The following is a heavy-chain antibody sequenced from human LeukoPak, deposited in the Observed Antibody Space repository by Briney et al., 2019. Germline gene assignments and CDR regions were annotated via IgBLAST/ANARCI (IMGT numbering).Heavy chain of an antibody. CDR2: ISSDSSYI. D-gene: IGHD3-22*01. V-gene: IGHV3-21*01. CDR1: GFTFSSYI. CDR3: ARGSTYYDSSGQVPFDY. Sequence: GGSLRLSCAASGFTFSSYIMNWVRQAPGKGLEWVSSISSDSSYIYYADSVKGRFTISRDNAKNSLYLQMNSLRAEDTAVYYCARGSTYYDSSGQVPFDYWGQGTLVTVSS. J-gene: IGHJ4*02.